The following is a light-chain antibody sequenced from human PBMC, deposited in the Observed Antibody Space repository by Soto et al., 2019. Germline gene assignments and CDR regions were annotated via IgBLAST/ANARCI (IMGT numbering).Light chain of an antibody. J-gene: IGKJ1*01. CDR3: QQYNSPWT. CDR1: QSISSW. V-gene: IGKV1-5*01. Sequence: DIQMTQSPSTLSASVGDRVTITCRASQSISSWLAWYQQKPGKAPKLLIYDASSLESGVPSRFSGSGSGTEFTLTISSLQPDDFATYYCQQYNSPWTLGQGTKV. CDR2: DAS.